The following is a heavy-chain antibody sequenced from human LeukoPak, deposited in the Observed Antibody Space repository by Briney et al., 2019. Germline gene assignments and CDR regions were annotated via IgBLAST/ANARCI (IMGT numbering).Heavy chain of an antibody. CDR3: VRGGWELDY. Sequence: PGGSLRLSCAASGFTFSSYWMHWVRQAPGKGLEWVAHIKEDRTADYYVDSVKGRFSISKDDGKNSLHLQMNSLRVEDTAVYYCVRGGWELDYWGQGTLVTVSS. J-gene: IGHJ4*02. CDR2: IKEDRTAD. D-gene: IGHD1-1*01. CDR1: GFTFSSYW. V-gene: IGHV3-7*01.